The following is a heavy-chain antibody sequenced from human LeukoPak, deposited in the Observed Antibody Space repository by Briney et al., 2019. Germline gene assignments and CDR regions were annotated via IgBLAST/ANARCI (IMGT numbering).Heavy chain of an antibody. CDR3: AREGTQVTMVRGVIGI. V-gene: IGHV1-69*04. J-gene: IGHJ3*02. CDR1: GGTFISYT. CDR2: IIPILGIA. D-gene: IGHD3-10*01. Sequence: SSVKVSCRASGGTFISYTISWVRQAPGQGREWMGRIIPILGIANYAQKFQGRVTITADKSTSTAYMELSSLRSEDTAVYYCAREGTQVTMVRGVIGIWGQGTMVTVSS.